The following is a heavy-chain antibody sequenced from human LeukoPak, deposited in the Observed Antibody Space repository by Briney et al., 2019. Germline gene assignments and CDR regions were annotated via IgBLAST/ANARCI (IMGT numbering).Heavy chain of an antibody. Sequence: GGSLRLSCVTSGFTFSTSWMSWVRQAPGKGLEWVANIKEDGSVKNYADSVKGRFTISRDNAKNSLYLQINCLRAEDTAVYYCARQWGWFTSGWWLDTFDVWGQGSMVIVSS. CDR2: IKEDGSVK. V-gene: IGHV3-7*01. J-gene: IGHJ3*01. CDR3: ARQWGWFTSGWWLDTFDV. CDR1: GFTFSTSW. D-gene: IGHD6-19*01.